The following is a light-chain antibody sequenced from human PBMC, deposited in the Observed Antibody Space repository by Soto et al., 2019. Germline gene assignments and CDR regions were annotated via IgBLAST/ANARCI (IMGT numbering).Light chain of an antibody. V-gene: IGLV2-14*03. Sequence: QSVLTQPASVSGSPGQSIAISCTGTSSDLGRYNYVSWYQQYLGKAPKLIIYDVSSRPSGVSNRFSGSKSGNTASLTISGLQAEDEADYYCSSYTSTTTEVFGTGTKVTVL. CDR3: SSYTSTTTEV. J-gene: IGLJ1*01. CDR1: SSDLGRYNY. CDR2: DVS.